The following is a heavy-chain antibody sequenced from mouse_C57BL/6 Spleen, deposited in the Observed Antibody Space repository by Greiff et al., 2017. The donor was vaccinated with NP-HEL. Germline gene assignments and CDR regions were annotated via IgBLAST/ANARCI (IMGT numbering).Heavy chain of an antibody. CDR1: GYRFTSYY. Sequence: QVHVKQSGPELVKPGASVKISCKASGYRFTSYYIHWVKQRPGQGLEWIGWIYPGSGNTKYNEKFKGKATLTADTSSSTAYMQLSSLTSEDSAVYYCARIYYGNYVGAMDYWGQGTSVTVSS. V-gene: IGHV1-66*01. CDR2: IYPGSGNT. D-gene: IGHD2-1*01. CDR3: ARIYYGNYVGAMDY. J-gene: IGHJ4*01.